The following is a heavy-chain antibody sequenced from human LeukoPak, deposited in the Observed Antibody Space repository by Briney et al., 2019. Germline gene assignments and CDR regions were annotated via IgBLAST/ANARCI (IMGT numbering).Heavy chain of an antibody. V-gene: IGHV4-59*08. CDR3: ARTDRSGYDSDY. J-gene: IGHJ4*02. CDR2: IYYSGST. CDR1: GGSISSYY. D-gene: IGHD5-12*01. Sequence: SETLSLTCTVSGGSISSYYWSWIRQPPGKGLEWIGYIYYSGSTNYNPSLKSRVTISVDTSKNQFSLKLSSVTAADTAVYYCARTDRSGYDSDYWGQGTLVTVSS.